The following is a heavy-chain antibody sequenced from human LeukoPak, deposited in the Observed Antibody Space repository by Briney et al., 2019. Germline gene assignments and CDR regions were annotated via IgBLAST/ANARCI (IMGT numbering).Heavy chain of an antibody. Sequence: SETLSLTCTVSGGSISSGDYYWNWIRQPPGKGLEWIGYIYYSGSTFYNPSLVSRVTISVDTSKDQFSLKLSSVTTPDTAMYYCARVPTGYYPFDYWGQGTLATVSS. CDR1: GGSISSGDYY. V-gene: IGHV4-30-4*01. J-gene: IGHJ4*02. CDR2: IYYSGST. D-gene: IGHD3-9*01. CDR3: ARVPTGYYPFDY.